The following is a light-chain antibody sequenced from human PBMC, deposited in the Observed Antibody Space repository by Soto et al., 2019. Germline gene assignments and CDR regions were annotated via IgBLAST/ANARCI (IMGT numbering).Light chain of an antibody. V-gene: IGKV2-28*01. J-gene: IGKJ1*01. CDR3: MQAREVQWT. Sequence: EIVMTQSPLSLSVTPGEPASISCKSSQSLVSSPYHYLDWYLQKPGQSPQLLIYLTSKRASGVPDRFSGRGSGTDFTLKISRVEAEDVGVYYCMQAREVQWTFGQGTKVEI. CDR2: LTS. CDR1: QSLVSSPYHY.